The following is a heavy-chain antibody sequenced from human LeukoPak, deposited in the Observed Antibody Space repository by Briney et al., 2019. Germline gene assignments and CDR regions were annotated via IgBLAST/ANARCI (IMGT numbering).Heavy chain of an antibody. CDR2: IIPIFGTA. CDR3: ARVGRDLYGDDY. V-gene: IGHV1-69*05. D-gene: IGHD2-2*02. J-gene: IGHJ4*02. CDR1: GGTFSSYA. Sequence: ASVKVSCKASGGTFSSYAISWVRQAPGQGLEWMGGIIPIFGTANYAQKFQGRVTITTDESTSTAYMELSSLRSDDTAVYYCARVGRDLYGDDYWGQGTLVTVSS.